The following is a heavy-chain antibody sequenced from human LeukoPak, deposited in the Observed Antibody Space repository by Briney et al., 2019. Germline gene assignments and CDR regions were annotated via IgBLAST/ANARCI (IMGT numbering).Heavy chain of an antibody. Sequence: SETLSLTCTVSGGSISGYYWSWIRQPPGKGLEWIGYSYNSGSTNYNPSLKSRVTMSVDTSKNQFSLKLSSVTAADTAVYYCARGIAALDYWGQGTLVTVSS. CDR3: ARGIAALDY. CDR2: SYNSGST. CDR1: GGSISGYY. J-gene: IGHJ4*02. D-gene: IGHD6-6*01. V-gene: IGHV4-59*12.